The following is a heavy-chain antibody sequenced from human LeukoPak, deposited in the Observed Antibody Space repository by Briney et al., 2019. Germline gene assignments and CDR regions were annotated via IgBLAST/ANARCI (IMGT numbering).Heavy chain of an antibody. V-gene: IGHV3-48*02. J-gene: IGHJ4*02. Sequence: PGGSLRLSCTASGFTFRSYSMNWVRQAPGKGLEWVSYITSGSSPIYYADSVKGRLTISRDNAKNSLYLQMNSLRDEDTAVYYCARRAYGDDSFDYWGQGTLVTVSS. CDR2: ITSGSSPI. D-gene: IGHD4-17*01. CDR1: GFTFRSYS. CDR3: ARRAYGDDSFDY.